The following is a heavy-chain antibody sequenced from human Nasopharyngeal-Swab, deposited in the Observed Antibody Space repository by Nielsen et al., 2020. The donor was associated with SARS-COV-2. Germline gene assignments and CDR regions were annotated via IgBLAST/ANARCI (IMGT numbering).Heavy chain of an antibody. CDR1: GFTFSSYS. Sequence: GGSLRLSCAASGFTFSSYSMNWVRQAPGKGLEWVSYISSSSSTIYYADSVKGRFTISGDNSKNTLYLQMNSLRAEDTAVYYCARQGFVLYFDYWGQGTLVTVSS. CDR3: ARQGFVLYFDY. V-gene: IGHV3-48*01. J-gene: IGHJ4*02. CDR2: ISSSSSTI. D-gene: IGHD2-8*01.